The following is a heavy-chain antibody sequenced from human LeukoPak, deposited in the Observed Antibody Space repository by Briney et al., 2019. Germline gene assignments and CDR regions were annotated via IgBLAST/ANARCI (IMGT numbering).Heavy chain of an antibody. V-gene: IGHV1-18*01. CDR3: ARLYSGYDYGLHYYYYYMDV. CDR1: GYTFTSYG. J-gene: IGHJ6*03. Sequence: ASVRVSCKASGYTFTSYGISWVRQAPGQGLEWMGWISAYNGNTNYAQKLQGRVSMTTDTSTSTAYMELRSLRSDDTAVYYCARLYSGYDYGLHYYYYYMDVWGKGTTVTISS. CDR2: ISAYNGNT. D-gene: IGHD5-12*01.